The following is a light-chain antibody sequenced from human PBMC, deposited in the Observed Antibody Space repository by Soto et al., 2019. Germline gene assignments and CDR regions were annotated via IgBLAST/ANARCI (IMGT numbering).Light chain of an antibody. CDR1: QNIINNIY. J-gene: IGKJ1*01. CDR3: QQYNNWWT. V-gene: IGKV3-20*01. Sequence: EIVLTQSTGTLSLSPGEIATLSCSASQNIINNIYLAWYQQKPGRAPRLLIWHASNRATGIPDRFSGSGSGTDFTLTISRLEPEDFAVYYCQQYNNWWTFGQGTKVDIK. CDR2: HAS.